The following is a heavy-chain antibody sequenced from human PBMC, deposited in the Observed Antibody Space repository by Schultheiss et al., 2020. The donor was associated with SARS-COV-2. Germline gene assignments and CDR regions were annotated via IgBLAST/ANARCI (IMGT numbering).Heavy chain of an antibody. V-gene: IGHV3-7*01. CDR2: IKQDGSEK. J-gene: IGHJ4*02. Sequence: GGSLRLSCAASGFTFSSYGMHWVRQAPGKGLEWVANIKQDGSEKYYVDSVKGRFTISRDNAKNSLYLQMNSLRAEDTAVYYCARDGSMVRGVMGYFDYWGQGTLVTVSS. CDR3: ARDGSMVRGVMGYFDY. CDR1: GFTFSSYG. D-gene: IGHD3-10*01.